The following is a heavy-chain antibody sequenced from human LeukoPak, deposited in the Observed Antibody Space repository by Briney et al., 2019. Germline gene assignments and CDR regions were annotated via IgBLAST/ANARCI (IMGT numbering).Heavy chain of an antibody. J-gene: IGHJ6*03. CDR1: GGTFSSYA. Sequence: ASVKVSCKASGGTFSSYAISWVRQAPGQGLEWMGGNIPIFGTANYAQKFQGRVTITTDESTSTAYMELSSLRSEDTAVYYCARRAQYDFWVGDYYYMDVWGKGTTVTVSS. V-gene: IGHV1-69*05. CDR2: NIPIFGTA. CDR3: ARRAQYDFWVGDYYYMDV. D-gene: IGHD3-3*01.